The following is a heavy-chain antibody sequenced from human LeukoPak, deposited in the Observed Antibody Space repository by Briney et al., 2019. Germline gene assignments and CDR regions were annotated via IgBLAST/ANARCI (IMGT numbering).Heavy chain of an antibody. J-gene: IGHJ2*01. CDR1: SGPISSYY. CDR3: AREVVTVRYFDL. CDR2: IYYSGST. Sequence: PSETLTLTYTVSSGPISSYYWSWIRQPPGKGLEWIGYIYYSGSTNYNPSLKSRVTISVDTSKNQFSLKLSSVTAADTAVYYCAREVVTVRYFDLWGRGTLVTVSS. D-gene: IGHD4-23*01. V-gene: IGHV4-59*01.